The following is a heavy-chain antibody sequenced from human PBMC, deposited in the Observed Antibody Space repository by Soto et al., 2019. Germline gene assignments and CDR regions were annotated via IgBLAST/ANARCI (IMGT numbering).Heavy chain of an antibody. CDR1: GYTFTSYY. J-gene: IGHJ4*02. CDR3: ARDRPPYYDSSGYFDY. V-gene: IGHV1-46*01. D-gene: IGHD3-22*01. Sequence: ASVKVSCKASGYTFTSYYMHWVRQARGQGLEWMGIINPSGGSTSYAQKFQGRVTMTRDTSTSTVYMELSSLRSEDTAVYYCARDRPPYYDSSGYFDYWGQGTLVTVSS. CDR2: INPSGGST.